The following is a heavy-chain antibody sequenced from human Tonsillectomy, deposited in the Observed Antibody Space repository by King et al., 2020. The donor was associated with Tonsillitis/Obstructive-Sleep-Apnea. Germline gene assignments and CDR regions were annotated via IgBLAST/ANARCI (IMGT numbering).Heavy chain of an antibody. CDR3: ARDGSSTSYYYYYMDV. V-gene: IGHV3-30*04. CDR1: GFTFSSYA. CDR2: ISYDGSHK. Sequence: VQLVESGGGVVQPGRSLRLSCAASGFTFSSYAMHWVRQAPGKGLEWVAVISYDGSHKYYADSVKGRFTISRDNSKNTLYLQMNSLRAEDTAVYYCARDGSSTSYYYYYMDVWGKGTTVTVSS. J-gene: IGHJ6*03. D-gene: IGHD2-2*01.